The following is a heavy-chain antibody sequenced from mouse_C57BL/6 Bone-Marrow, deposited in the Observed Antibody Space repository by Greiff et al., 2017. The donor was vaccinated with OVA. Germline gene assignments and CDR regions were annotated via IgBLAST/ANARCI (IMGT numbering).Heavy chain of an antibody. CDR3: APPTVVADWDFDV. Sequence: QVQLQQSGAELVKPGASVKLSCKASGYTFTSYWMHWVKQRPGQGLEWIGMIHPNSGSTNYNEKFKSKATITVDKSSSTAYMQLSSLTSEDSAVYYCAPPTVVADWDFDVWGKGTTVTVSS. CDR2: IHPNSGST. D-gene: IGHD1-1*01. J-gene: IGHJ1*03. CDR1: GYTFTSYW. V-gene: IGHV1-64*01.